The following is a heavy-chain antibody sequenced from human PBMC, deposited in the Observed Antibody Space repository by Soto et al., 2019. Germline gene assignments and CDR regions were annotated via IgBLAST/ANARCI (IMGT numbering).Heavy chain of an antibody. CDR3: TTELYYDSSGYFPLGY. CDR1: GFTFSNAW. V-gene: IGHV3-15*01. J-gene: IGHJ4*02. D-gene: IGHD3-22*01. CDR2: IKSKTDGGTT. Sequence: EVQLVESGGGLVKPGGSLRLSCAASGFTFSNAWMSWVRQAPGKGLEWVGRIKSKTDGGTTDYAAPVKGRFTISRDDSKNTLYLQMNSLKTEDTAVYYCTTELYYDSSGYFPLGYWGQGTLVTVSS.